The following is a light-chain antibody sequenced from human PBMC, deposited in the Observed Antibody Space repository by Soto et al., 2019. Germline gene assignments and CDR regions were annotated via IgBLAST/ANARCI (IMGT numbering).Light chain of an antibody. V-gene: IGKV1-33*01. CDR3: QQYDSVPLT. J-gene: IGKJ4*01. Sequence: DIQMTQSPSSLSVSVGDRVTITCQANQDIKTFLHWYQQKPGKAPKVLIYGASYLEPGVPSRSSGTGSGTDFTFTISSLQPEDIETYYCQQYDSVPLTLGGGTKVDI. CDR2: GAS. CDR1: QDIKTF.